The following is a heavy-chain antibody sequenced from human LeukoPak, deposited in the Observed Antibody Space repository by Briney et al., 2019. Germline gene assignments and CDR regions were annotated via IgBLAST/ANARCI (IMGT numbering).Heavy chain of an antibody. J-gene: IGHJ6*03. Sequence: SETLSLTCTVSGGSISSYYWSWIRQPPGKGLEWIGYIYYSGSTNYNPSLKSRVTISVDTSKNQFSLKLSSVTAADTAVYYCARSLISGYRYYYYYMDVRGKGTTVTVSS. CDR3: ARSLISGYRYYYYYMDV. V-gene: IGHV4-59*01. CDR2: IYYSGST. CDR1: GGSISSYY. D-gene: IGHD5-18*01.